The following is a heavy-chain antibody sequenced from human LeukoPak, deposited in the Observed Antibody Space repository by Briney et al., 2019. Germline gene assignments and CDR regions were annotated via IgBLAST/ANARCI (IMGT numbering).Heavy chain of an antibody. CDR1: GGSISSGGYY. J-gene: IGHJ4*02. D-gene: IGHD6-13*01. Sequence: SQTLSLTCTVSGGSISSGGYYWSWIRQPPGKGLEWIGYIYHSGSTYYNPSLKSRVTISVDRSKNQFSLKLSSVTAADTAVYYCARDPSWYEERAFGYWGQGTLVTVSS. V-gene: IGHV4-30-2*01. CDR2: IYHSGST. CDR3: ARDPSWYEERAFGY.